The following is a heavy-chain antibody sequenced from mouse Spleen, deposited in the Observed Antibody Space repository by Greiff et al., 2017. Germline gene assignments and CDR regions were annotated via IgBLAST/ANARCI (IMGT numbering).Heavy chain of an antibody. D-gene: IGHD2-12*01. CDR3: ARARYYNAMDY. Sequence: VHVKQSGPELVKPGASVKISCKASGYSFTGYYMNWVKQSPEKSLEWIGEINPSTGGTTYNQKFKAKATLTVDKSSSTAYMQLKSLTSEDSAVYYCARARYYNAMDYWGQGTSVTVSS. J-gene: IGHJ4*01. V-gene: IGHV1-42*01. CDR1: GYSFTGYY. CDR2: INPSTGGT.